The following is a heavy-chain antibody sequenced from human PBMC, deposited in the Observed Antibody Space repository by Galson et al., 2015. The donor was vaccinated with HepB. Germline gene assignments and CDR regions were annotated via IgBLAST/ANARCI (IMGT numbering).Heavy chain of an antibody. Sequence: SLRLSCAASGFTFSSYSMNWVRQAPGKGLEWVSSISSSSSYIYYADSVKGRFTISRDNAKNSLYLQMNSLRAEDTAVYYCARGAYSSSHYYYYGMDVWGQGTTVTVSS. CDR3: ARGAYSSSHYYYYGMDV. V-gene: IGHV3-21*01. CDR1: GFTFSSYS. D-gene: IGHD6-6*01. J-gene: IGHJ6*02. CDR2: ISSSSSYI.